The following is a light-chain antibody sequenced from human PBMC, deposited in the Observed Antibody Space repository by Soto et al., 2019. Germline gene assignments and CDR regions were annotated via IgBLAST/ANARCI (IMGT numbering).Light chain of an antibody. CDR1: QRVSSHS. V-gene: IGKV3-20*01. CDR2: GAS. Sequence: EIVLTQSPGTLSLSPGERATLSCRASQRVSSHSLAWYQQKPGQAPRLLIYGASSRATGIPDRFSGSGSGTDFTLTISRLGPEDFAVYYCQQYNNWPPITFGQGTRLEIK. J-gene: IGKJ5*01. CDR3: QQYNNWPPIT.